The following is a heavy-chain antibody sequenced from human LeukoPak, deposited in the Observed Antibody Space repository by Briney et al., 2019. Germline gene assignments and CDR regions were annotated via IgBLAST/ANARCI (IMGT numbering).Heavy chain of an antibody. Sequence: KPSETLSLTCTVSGGSISSGGYYWSWIRQPPGKGLEWIGEINHSGSTNYNPSLKSRVTISVDTSKNQFSLKLSSVTAADTAVYYCARGSDHVDSYDSPYYFDYWGQGTLVTVSS. J-gene: IGHJ4*02. CDR2: INHSGST. V-gene: IGHV4-39*07. CDR1: GGSISSGGYY. CDR3: ARGSDHVDSYDSPYYFDY. D-gene: IGHD5-12*01.